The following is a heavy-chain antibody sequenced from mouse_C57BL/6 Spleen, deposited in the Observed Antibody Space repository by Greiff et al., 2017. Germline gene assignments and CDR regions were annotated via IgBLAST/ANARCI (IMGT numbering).Heavy chain of an antibody. J-gene: IGHJ1*03. D-gene: IGHD4-1*01. CDR2: INPSSGYT. V-gene: IGHV1-7*01. CDR3: ARGLTGTGWYFDV. CDR1: GYTFTSYW. Sequence: VQLVESGAELAKPGASVKLSCKASGYTFTSYWMHWVKQRPGQGLEWIGYINPSSGYTKYNQKFKDKATLTADKSSSTAYMQLSSLTYEDSAVYYCARGLTGTGWYFDVWGTGTTVTVSS.